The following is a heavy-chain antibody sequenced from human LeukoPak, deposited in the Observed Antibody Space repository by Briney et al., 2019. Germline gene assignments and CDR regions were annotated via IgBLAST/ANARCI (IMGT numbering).Heavy chain of an antibody. CDR2: ISSSGSTI. CDR1: GFTFSSYE. V-gene: IGHV3-48*03. J-gene: IGHJ6*03. D-gene: IGHD3-10*01. Sequence: GGSLRLSCAASGFTFSSYEMNWVRQAPGKGLEWVSYISSSGSTIYYADSVKGRFTISRDNAKNSLYLQMNSLRAEDTAVYYCARGGALRKLWFGELFADYYYYYYMDVWGKGTTVTVSS. CDR3: ARGGALRKLWFGELFADYYYYYYMDV.